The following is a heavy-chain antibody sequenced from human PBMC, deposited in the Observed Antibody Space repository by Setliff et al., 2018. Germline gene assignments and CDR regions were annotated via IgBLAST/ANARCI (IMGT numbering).Heavy chain of an antibody. V-gene: IGHV4-59*12. Sequence: PSETLSLTCTVSGGSITTDYWNWLRQSPGKGLEWIGHIFYSGNTHYNPSLESRVTISLDTSKSHFSLNLRSVTAADTAVYYCARRRCSSRYCSPPEANWLDPWGQGTRVTSPQ. J-gene: IGHJ5*02. D-gene: IGHD2-15*01. CDR2: IFYSGNT. CDR3: ARRRCSSRYCSPPEANWLDP. CDR1: GGSITTDY.